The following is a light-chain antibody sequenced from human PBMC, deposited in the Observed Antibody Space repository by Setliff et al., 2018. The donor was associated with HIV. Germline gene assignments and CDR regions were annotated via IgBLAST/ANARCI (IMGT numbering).Light chain of an antibody. V-gene: IGLV2-14*03. Sequence: QSALAQPASVSGPPGQSITISCTGTSRDVGGGSNYVSSYQQHQGQAPKIIIFQVTKRPSGVSTRFSGSRSGNTASLTISVLQAEDEADYYCSSYTSSSTYVFGTGPKVTVL. CDR1: SRDVGGGSNY. J-gene: IGLJ1*01. CDR2: QVT. CDR3: SSYTSSSTYV.